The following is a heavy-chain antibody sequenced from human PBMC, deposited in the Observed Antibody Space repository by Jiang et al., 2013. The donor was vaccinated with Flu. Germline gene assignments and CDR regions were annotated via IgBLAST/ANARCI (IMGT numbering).Heavy chain of an antibody. CDR2: ISGRGDDT. J-gene: IGHJ4*02. D-gene: IGHD3-10*01. V-gene: IGHV3-23*01. CDR3: AKGGHFSPFDY. Sequence: PGGSLRLSCAVSGLTFSSYAMTWVRQASEKGLEWVSTISGRGDDTYYADSVKGRFTISRDNSKNAVYLQMNSLRVEDTAIYYCAKGGHFSPFDYWGQGTLVTVSS. CDR1: GLTFSSYA.